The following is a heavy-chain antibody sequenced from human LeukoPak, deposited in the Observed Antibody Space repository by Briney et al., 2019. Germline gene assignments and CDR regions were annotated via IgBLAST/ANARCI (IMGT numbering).Heavy chain of an antibody. D-gene: IGHD6-19*01. CDR2: IRFDGSNK. J-gene: IGHJ4*02. V-gene: IGHV3-30*02. Sequence: AGGSLRLSCAASGFTFSSYGIHGVRQAPGKGLEWVAFIRFDGSNKYYSDSVKGRFTISRDNSKTTLYLQMNSLRAEDTAVYYCARGCCGWYYFDYWGQGTLVTVSS. CDR3: ARGCCGWYYFDY. CDR1: GFTFSSYG.